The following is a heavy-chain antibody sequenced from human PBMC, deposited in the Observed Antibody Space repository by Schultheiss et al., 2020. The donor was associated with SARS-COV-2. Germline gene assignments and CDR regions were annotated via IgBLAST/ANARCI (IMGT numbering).Heavy chain of an antibody. CDR2: ISGSGGST. CDR3: AKDHSYGSGSYVGMDV. V-gene: IGHV3-23*01. CDR1: GFTFSSHV. J-gene: IGHJ6*02. Sequence: GGSLRLSCAASGFTFSSHVMSWVRQAPGKGLEWVSAISGSGGSTYYADSVKGRFTISRDNSNLYLQMNSLRAEDTAVYYCAKDHSYGSGSYVGMDVWGRGTTVTVAS. D-gene: IGHD3-10*01.